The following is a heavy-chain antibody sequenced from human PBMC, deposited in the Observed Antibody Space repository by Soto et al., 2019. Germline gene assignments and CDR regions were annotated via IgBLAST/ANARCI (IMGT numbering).Heavy chain of an antibody. CDR3: AHIYYDSSGELFDY. CDR2: IYWNDDK. V-gene: IGHV2-5*01. Sequence: QITLKESGPTLVKPTQTLTLTCTFSGFSLSTSGVGVGWIRQPPGKALEWLALIYWNDDKRYSPSLKSRLTITKDPSKYQVVLTMTNIDPVNTATYYCAHIYYDSSGELFDYWGQGTLVTVSS. CDR1: GFSLSTSGVG. D-gene: IGHD3-22*01. J-gene: IGHJ4*02.